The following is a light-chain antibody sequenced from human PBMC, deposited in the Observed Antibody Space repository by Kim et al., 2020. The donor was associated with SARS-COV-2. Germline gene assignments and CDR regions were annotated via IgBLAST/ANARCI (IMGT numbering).Light chain of an antibody. CDR2: GDN. CDR1: SANSGAGYE. CDR3: QTYDSRFSGSM. J-gene: IGLJ3*02. Sequence: VTLSCPRRSANSGAGYEVHWYQHLPGRVPKLLIYGDNIRPSGVPDRFSVSKSGTSASLAITGVQAEDEADYYCQTYDSRFSGSMFGGGTKVTVL. V-gene: IGLV1-40*01.